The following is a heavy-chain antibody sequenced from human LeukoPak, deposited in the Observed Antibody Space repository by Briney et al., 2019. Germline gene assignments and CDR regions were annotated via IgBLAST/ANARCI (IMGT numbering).Heavy chain of an antibody. Sequence: AGGSLRLSCAASGFTFSSYEMNWVRQAPGKGLEWVSYISSSGSTIYYADSVKGRFTISRDNSKNTLYLQMNSLRAEDTAVYYCAKDPSTSSYYYYYMDVWGKGTTVTVSS. CDR3: AKDPSTSSYYYYYMDV. CDR2: ISSSGSTI. D-gene: IGHD1-26*01. CDR1: GFTFSSYE. V-gene: IGHV3-48*03. J-gene: IGHJ6*03.